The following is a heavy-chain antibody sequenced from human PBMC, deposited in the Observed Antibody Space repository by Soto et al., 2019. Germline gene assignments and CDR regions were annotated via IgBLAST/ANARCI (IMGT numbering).Heavy chain of an antibody. J-gene: IGHJ5*02. CDR2: ISGSGGST. V-gene: IGHV3-23*01. Sequence: GGSLRLSCAASGFTSSSYAMSWVRQAPGKGLEWVSAISGSGGSTYYADSVKGRFTISRDNSKNTLYLQMNSLRAEDTAVYYCAKDLDGSYYSFWFDPWGQGTLVTVSS. CDR1: GFTSSSYA. CDR3: AKDLDGSYYSFWFDP. D-gene: IGHD1-26*01.